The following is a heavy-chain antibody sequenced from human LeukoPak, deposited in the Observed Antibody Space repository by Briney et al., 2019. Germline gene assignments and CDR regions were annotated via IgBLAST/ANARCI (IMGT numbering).Heavy chain of an antibody. CDR3: ARSPLYGSLYYFDY. Sequence: GGSLRLSCAASGFTFDDYGMSWVRQAPGKGLEWGSGINWNGGSTGYADSVKGRFTISRDNAKNSLYLQMNSLRAEDTAVYYCARSPLYGSLYYFDYWGQGTLVTVSS. D-gene: IGHD3-3*01. CDR1: GFTFDDYG. V-gene: IGHV3-20*04. J-gene: IGHJ4*02. CDR2: INWNGGST.